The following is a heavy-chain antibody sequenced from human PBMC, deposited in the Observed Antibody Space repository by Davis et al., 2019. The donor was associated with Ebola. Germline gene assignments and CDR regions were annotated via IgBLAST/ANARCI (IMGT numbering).Heavy chain of an antibody. CDR2: INSDGSST. J-gene: IGHJ5*02. Sequence: GESLKISCAASGFTFSSYWMHWVRQAPGKGLVWVSRINSDGSSTSYADSVKGRFTISRDNAKNTLYLQMNSLRAEDTAVYYCAKGRSGQHSSGWFDPWGQGTLVTVSS. CDR1: GFTFSSYW. D-gene: IGHD6-6*01. CDR3: AKGRSGQHSSGWFDP. V-gene: IGHV3-74*01.